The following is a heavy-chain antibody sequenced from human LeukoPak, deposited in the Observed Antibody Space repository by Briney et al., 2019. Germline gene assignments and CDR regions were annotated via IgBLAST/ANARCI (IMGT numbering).Heavy chain of an antibody. CDR1: GLTGSHNY. CDR3: ARGGSTRIYYFDY. Sequence: GGSLRLSCAASGLTGSHNYVSWVRQAPGKGLEWVSAIHTSGDTCYADSVKGRFTISRDNFKNTLYLQMNSLRAEDTAVYYCARGGSTRIYYFDYWGQGTLVTVSS. V-gene: IGHV3-53*01. CDR2: IHTSGDT. J-gene: IGHJ4*02.